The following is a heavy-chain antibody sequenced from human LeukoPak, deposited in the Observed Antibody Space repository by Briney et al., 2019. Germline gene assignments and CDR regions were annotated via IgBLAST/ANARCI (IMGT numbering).Heavy chain of an antibody. CDR1: GFTFSNTW. V-gene: IGHV3-15*01. CDR3: TTAGDFWSGYYTRFDY. CDR2: IKSKTDGGTT. D-gene: IGHD3-3*01. J-gene: IGHJ4*02. Sequence: PGGSLRLSCAASGFTFSNTWMSWVRQAPGKGLEWVGRIKSKTDGGTTDYAAPVKGRFTISRDDSKNTLYLQMNSLKTEDTAVYYCTTAGDFWSGYYTRFDYWGQGTLVTVSS.